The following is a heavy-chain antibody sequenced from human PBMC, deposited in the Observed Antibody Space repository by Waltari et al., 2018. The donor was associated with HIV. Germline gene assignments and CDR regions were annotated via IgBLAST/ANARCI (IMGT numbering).Heavy chain of an antibody. V-gene: IGHV3-7*01. Sequence: EVLLVVPGGGLVQPGGSLSLSCTASAYSLTSYWMSWVRQAPGKGLEWVANIKQDGSEKYYVDSVKGRFTISRDNAKNSLYLQMNSLRAEDTAMYYCATSRTFDYWGQGTLVTVSS. CDR1: AYSLTSYW. CDR2: IKQDGSEK. CDR3: ATSRTFDY. J-gene: IGHJ4*02. D-gene: IGHD2-2*01.